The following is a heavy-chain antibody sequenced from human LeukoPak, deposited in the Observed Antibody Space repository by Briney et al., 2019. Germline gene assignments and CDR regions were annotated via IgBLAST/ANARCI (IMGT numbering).Heavy chain of an antibody. J-gene: IGHJ4*02. CDR3: ARGLEYDSSGYYYYLY. CDR1: GGSMTSSSYY. D-gene: IGHD3-22*01. V-gene: IGHV4-39*07. CDR2: IHNGGST. Sequence: SETLSLTCTVSGGSMTSSSYYWGWIRQPPGKGLEWIGSIHNGGSTYYNPSLKSRVTISVDTSKNQFSLKLSSVTAADTAVYYCARGLEYDSSGYYYYLYWGQGTLVTVSS.